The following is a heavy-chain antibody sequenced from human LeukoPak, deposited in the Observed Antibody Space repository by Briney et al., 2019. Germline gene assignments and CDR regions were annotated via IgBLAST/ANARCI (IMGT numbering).Heavy chain of an antibody. CDR3: VCIVVVVAANNWFDP. CDR2: ISYDGSNK. V-gene: IGHV3-30*04. CDR1: GFTFSSYA. J-gene: IGHJ5*02. D-gene: IGHD2-15*01. Sequence: GGSLRLSCAASGFTFSSYAMHWVRQAPGKGLEWVAVISYDGSNKYYADSVKGRFTISRDNSKNTLYLQMNSLRAEDTAVYYCVCIVVVVAANNWFDPWGQGTLVTVSS.